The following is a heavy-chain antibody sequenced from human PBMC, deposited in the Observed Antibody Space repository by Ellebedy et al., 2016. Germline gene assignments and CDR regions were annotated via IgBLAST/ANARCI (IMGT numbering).Heavy chain of an antibody. CDR1: GGSISSYY. Sequence: SETLSLTCTVSGGSISSYYWSWIRQPPGKGLEWIGYIYYSGSTNYNPSLKSRVTISVDTSKNQFSLKLSSVTAADTAVYYCARENTWIHRLRYFDLWGRGTLVTVSS. D-gene: IGHD5-18*01. V-gene: IGHV4-59*01. CDR2: IYYSGST. CDR3: ARENTWIHRLRYFDL. J-gene: IGHJ2*01.